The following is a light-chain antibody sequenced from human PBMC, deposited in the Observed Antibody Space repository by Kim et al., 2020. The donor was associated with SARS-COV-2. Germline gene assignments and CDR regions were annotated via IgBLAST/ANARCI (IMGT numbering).Light chain of an antibody. CDR1: SSNVGNHN. Sequence: GQRVTMSCSGSSSNVGNHNVCWYQQFPGAAAKLLIYRNSQRPSGVPDRFSGSKSGTSASLTISGLRSEDEAEYSCAAWDDSLRGPVFGGGTQLTVL. CDR3: AAWDDSLRGPV. J-gene: IGLJ2*01. CDR2: RNS. V-gene: IGLV1-47*01.